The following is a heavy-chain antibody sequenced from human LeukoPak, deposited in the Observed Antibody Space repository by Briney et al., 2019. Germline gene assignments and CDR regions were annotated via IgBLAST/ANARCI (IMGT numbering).Heavy chain of an antibody. CDR1: GFTFSSYA. CDR3: ARDSRDYVWGSYRFWYYFDY. CDR2: ISVSGGST. Sequence: PGGSLRLSCAASGFTFSSYAMSGVRQAPGKGLEWFSAISVSGGSTYYADSVKGRFTISRDNSKNTLYLQMNSLGAEDAAVYYCARDSRDYVWGSYRFWYYFDYWGQGTLVTVSS. J-gene: IGHJ4*02. D-gene: IGHD3-16*02. V-gene: IGHV3-23*01.